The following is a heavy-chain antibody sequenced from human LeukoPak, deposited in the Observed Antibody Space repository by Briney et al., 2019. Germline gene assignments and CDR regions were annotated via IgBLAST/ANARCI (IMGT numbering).Heavy chain of an antibody. J-gene: IGHJ6*02. D-gene: IGHD5-18*01. CDR2: ISSSGGTM. V-gene: IGHV3-48*03. CDR1: GFTFSRYE. Sequence: GGSLRLSCAASGFTFSRYEMSWVRQAPGKGLEWVSYISSSGGTMYYADSVKGRFTISRDNAKNTLYLQMNSLRAEDTAVYYCASVDTAMAPDYYYYGLDVWGQGTTVTVSS. CDR3: ASVDTAMAPDYYYYGLDV.